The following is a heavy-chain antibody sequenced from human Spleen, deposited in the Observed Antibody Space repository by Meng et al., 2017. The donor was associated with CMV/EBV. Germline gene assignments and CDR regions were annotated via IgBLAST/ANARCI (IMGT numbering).Heavy chain of an antibody. CDR2: IYYSGST. CDR3: ARDLRSGASQGYYDSSGYHDY. J-gene: IGHJ4*02. Sequence: QVQLQESGPGLVKPSETLSLTCTVSGGSISSSSYYWGWIRQPPGKGLEWIGSIYYSGSTYYNPSLKSRVTISVDTSKNQFSLKLSSVTAADTAVYYCARDLRSGASQGYYDSSGYHDYWGQGTLVTVSS. CDR1: GGSISSSSYY. V-gene: IGHV4-39*07. D-gene: IGHD3-22*01.